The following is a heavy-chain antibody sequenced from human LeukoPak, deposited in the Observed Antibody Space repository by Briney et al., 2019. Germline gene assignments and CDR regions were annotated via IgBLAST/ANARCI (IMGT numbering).Heavy chain of an antibody. CDR3: AKVLGVVGDY. CDR1: GFTFSNTW. Sequence: GGSLRLSCAASGFTFSNTWMSWVRQAPGKGLEWVGRIKSKTDGGTADYAAPVKGRFTISRDDSKNTLYLQMNSLRAEDTAVYYCAKVLGVVGDYWGQGTLVTVSS. J-gene: IGHJ4*02. CDR2: IKSKTDGGTA. D-gene: IGHD3-3*01. V-gene: IGHV3-15*01.